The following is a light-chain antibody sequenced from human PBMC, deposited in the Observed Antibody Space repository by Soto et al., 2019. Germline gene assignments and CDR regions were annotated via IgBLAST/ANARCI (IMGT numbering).Light chain of an antibody. CDR2: DAS. J-gene: IGKJ5*01. Sequence: DIQMTQSPSSLSASVGNIVTITFRASQSISTYLNWYQKKPGKAPNLLIYDASRLQSGVPSRFSGSGGGTDFTLSISSVQPEDFATYFCQQSYMDPITFGQGTRLEI. V-gene: IGKV1-39*01. CDR1: QSISTY. CDR3: QQSYMDPIT.